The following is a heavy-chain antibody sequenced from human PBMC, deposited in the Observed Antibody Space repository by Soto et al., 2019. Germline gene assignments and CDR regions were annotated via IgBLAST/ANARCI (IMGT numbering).Heavy chain of an antibody. J-gene: IGHJ4*02. CDR3: ARVVGGYCSGGSCFMIDY. V-gene: IGHV4-31*03. CDR1: GGSISSGGYY. Sequence: PSETLSLTCTVSGGSISSGGYYWSWIRQHPGKGLEWIGYIYYSGSTYYNPSLKSRVTISVDTSKNQFSLKLSSVTAADTAVYYCARVVGGYCSGGSCFMIDYWGQGTLVTVSS. D-gene: IGHD2-15*01. CDR2: IYYSGST.